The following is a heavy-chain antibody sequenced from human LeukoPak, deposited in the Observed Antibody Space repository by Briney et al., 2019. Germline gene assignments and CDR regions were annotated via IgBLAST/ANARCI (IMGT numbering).Heavy chain of an antibody. Sequence: PGRSLRLSCAASGFTFSDYYMSWIRQAPGKGLEWVSYISSSSSYTNYADSVKGRFTISRDNAKNSLYLQMNSLRAEDTAVYYCARAPGRYYDIDYWGQGTLVTVSS. J-gene: IGHJ4*02. V-gene: IGHV3-11*06. CDR2: ISSSSSYT. CDR3: ARAPGRYYDIDY. D-gene: IGHD3-9*01. CDR1: GFTFSDYY.